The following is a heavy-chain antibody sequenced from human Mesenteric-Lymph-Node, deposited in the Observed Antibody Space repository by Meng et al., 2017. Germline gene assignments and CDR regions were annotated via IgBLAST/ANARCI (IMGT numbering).Heavy chain of an antibody. D-gene: IGHD3-22*01. J-gene: IGHJ3*02. V-gene: IGHV4-61*02. CDR2: IHSSGVS. Sequence: SETLSLTCTVSGGSISSGGYCWTWIRQSAGKGLEWIGRIHSSGVSNSNPSLKSRVTISVDTSKNQFSLKLTSVTAADTAVYYCAGGLDSSGYYLSLPDIWGQGTMVTVSS. CDR1: GGSISSGGYC. CDR3: AGGLDSSGYYLSLPDI.